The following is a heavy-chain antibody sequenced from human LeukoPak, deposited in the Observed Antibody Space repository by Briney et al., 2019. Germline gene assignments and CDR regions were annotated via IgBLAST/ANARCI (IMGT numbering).Heavy chain of an antibody. V-gene: IGHV3-74*01. CDR1: GFTFTSYW. CDR3: SRDLTA. CDR2: INSDGSTT. J-gene: IGHJ5*02. Sequence: GGSLRLSCAASGFTFTSYWMHWVRQAPGKGLLWVSRINSDGSTTSYADSVKGRFTISRDNAKNTVYLQMNSLRVEDTAVYYCSRDLTAWGQGILVTVSS.